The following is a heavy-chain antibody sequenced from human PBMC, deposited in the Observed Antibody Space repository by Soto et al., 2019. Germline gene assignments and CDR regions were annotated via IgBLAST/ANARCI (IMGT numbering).Heavy chain of an antibody. CDR3: ARMNQLAPKRNAFDI. Sequence: PSETLSLTCSVSGGSIISCFWTWIRQSPGKGLQWIGYSHYSGNTNYNPSLKSRVTMSVDTSKNQFSLNLASVTAADTAVYYCARMNQLAPKRNAFDIWGQGTMVTVSS. CDR1: GGSIISCF. V-gene: IGHV4-59*01. CDR2: SHYSGNT. J-gene: IGHJ3*02. D-gene: IGHD1-1*01.